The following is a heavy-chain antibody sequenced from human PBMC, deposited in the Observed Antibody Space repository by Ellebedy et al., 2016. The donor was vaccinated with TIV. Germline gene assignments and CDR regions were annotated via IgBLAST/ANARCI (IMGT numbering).Heavy chain of an antibody. J-gene: IGHJ6*02. D-gene: IGHD3-3*01. CDR3: ARFWRRQQMKQGMDV. Sequence: SVKVSXXASGGTFSSYAISWVRQAPGQGLEWMGGIIPIFGTANYAQKFQGRVTITADESTSTAYMELSSLRSDDTAVYYCARFWRRQQMKQGMDVWGQGTTVTVSS. CDR1: GGTFSSYA. CDR2: IIPIFGTA. V-gene: IGHV1-69*13.